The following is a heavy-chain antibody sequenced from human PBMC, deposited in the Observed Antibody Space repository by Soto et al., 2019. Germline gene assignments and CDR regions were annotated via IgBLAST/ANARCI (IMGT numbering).Heavy chain of an antibody. D-gene: IGHD7-27*01. CDR1: GYSFTNYW. CDR2: IYPGDSDT. Sequence: GESLKISCKGSGYSFTNYWIGWVRQMPGKGLEWMGIIYPGDSDTRYSPSFQGQVTISADKSISTAYLQWSSLKASDTAMYYCVRRVARWGNLFEIWGQGTMVTVSS. CDR3: VRRVARWGNLFEI. V-gene: IGHV5-51*01. J-gene: IGHJ3*02.